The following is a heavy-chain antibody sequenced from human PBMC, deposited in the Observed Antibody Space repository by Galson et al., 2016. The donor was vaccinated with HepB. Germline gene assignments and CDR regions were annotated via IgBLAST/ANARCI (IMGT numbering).Heavy chain of an antibody. Sequence: SLRLSCAASGFTFSDYYMSWIRQAPGKGLEWISYISSRSTYTNYVDSVKGRFTISRDNAKNSLYLQMNSLRAEDTAVYYCARDRGTNYFDYWGQGSLVTVSS. V-gene: IGHV3-11*06. J-gene: IGHJ4*02. CDR1: GFTFSDYY. CDR3: ARDRGTNYFDY. CDR2: ISSRSTYT. D-gene: IGHD3-16*01.